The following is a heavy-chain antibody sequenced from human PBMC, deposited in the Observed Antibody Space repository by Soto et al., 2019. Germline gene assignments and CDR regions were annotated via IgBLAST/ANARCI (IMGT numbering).Heavy chain of an antibody. J-gene: IGHJ4*02. V-gene: IGHV3-48*01. D-gene: IGHD3-9*01. CDR2: ISSSSSTI. CDR1: GVTFSSYS. CDR3: ARVSYDILTGYYTFDY. Sequence: PGGSLRLSCAASGVTFSSYSMNWVRQAPGKGLEWVSYISSSSSTIYYADSVKGRFTISRDNAKNSLYLQMNSLRAEDTAVYYCARVSYDILTGYYTFDYWGQGTLVTVSS.